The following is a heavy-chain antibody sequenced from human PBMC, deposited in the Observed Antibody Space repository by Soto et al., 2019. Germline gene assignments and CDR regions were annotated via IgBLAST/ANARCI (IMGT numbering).Heavy chain of an antibody. V-gene: IGHV4-39*01. CDR3: ARRWGYSFDY. Sequence: QLQLQESGPGLVKPSETLSLTCTVSGGSISSYYWGWIRRPPGKGLEWIGSIYYSGSTYYNPSLTRRVTISVDTSKNQFSLNLSSVTAADTAVYYCARRWGYSFDYWGQGTLVTVSS. D-gene: IGHD7-27*01. CDR1: GGSISSYY. J-gene: IGHJ4*02. CDR2: IYYSGST.